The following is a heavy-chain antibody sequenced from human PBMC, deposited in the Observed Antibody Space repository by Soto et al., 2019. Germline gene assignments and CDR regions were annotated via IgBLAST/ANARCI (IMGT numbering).Heavy chain of an antibody. D-gene: IGHD3-9*01. CDR2: IYYNGGT. CDR1: AGSIISYY. V-gene: IGHV4-59*08. J-gene: IGHJ4*02. Sequence: SENLFPNCTVAAGSIISYYWRWFRQPPGEGLQWIGCIYYNGGTTYNNSLKSRVTISVDTSKNQFSLKLSSVTAADTAVYYCARHLYDILTGHHPHLAYCGQGTLVTVSS. CDR3: ARHLYDILTGHHPHLAY.